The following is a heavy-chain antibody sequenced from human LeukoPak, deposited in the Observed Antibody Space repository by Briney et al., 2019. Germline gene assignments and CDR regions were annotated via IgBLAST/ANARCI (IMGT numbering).Heavy chain of an antibody. CDR2: INAGNGNT. CDR1: GYTFTSYA. V-gene: IGHV1-3*01. D-gene: IGHD2-2*01. Sequence: ASVKVSCKASGYTFTSYAMHWVRQAPGQRLEWMGWINAGNGNTKYSQKFQGRVTITRDTSASTAYMELSSLRSEDTAVYYCARGGRGYCSSTSCYGNWFDPWGQGTLVTASS. CDR3: ARGGRGYCSSTSCYGNWFDP. J-gene: IGHJ5*02.